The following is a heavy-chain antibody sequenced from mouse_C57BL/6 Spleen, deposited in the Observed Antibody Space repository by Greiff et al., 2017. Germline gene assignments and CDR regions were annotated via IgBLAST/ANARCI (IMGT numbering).Heavy chain of an antibody. V-gene: IGHV1-58*01. D-gene: IGHD1-1*01. Sequence: VQLKQSGAELVRPGSSVKMSCKTSGYTFTSYGINWVKQRTGQGLEWIGYIYIGNGYTEYNEKFKGKATLTSDTSSSTAYMQLSSLTSEDSAIYFCARASTTVVATRWYFDVWGTGTTVTVSS. CDR1: GYTFTSYG. CDR2: IYIGNGYT. J-gene: IGHJ1*03. CDR3: ARASTTVVATRWYFDV.